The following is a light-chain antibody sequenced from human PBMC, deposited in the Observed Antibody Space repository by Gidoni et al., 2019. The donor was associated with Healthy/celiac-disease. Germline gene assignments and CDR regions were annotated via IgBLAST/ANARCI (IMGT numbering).Light chain of an antibody. Sequence: DIVMTQSPVSLAVSLGERATINCKSSQSVLYSSNNKNYFAWYQQKPGQPPKLLIYWASTRESGVPDRVSGSGSGTDFTLTISSLQAEDVAVYYCQQYYSTLRTFGQGTKVEIK. CDR3: QQYYSTLRT. V-gene: IGKV4-1*01. J-gene: IGKJ1*01. CDR1: QSVLYSSNNKNY. CDR2: WAS.